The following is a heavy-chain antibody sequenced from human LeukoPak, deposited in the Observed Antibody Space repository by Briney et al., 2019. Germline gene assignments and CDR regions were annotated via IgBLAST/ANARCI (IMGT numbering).Heavy chain of an antibody. V-gene: IGHV1-24*01. CDR3: ARGDAPTYYYDTSGYSVGDY. D-gene: IGHD3-22*01. Sequence: ASVKVSCKVSGYTLTELSMHWVRQAPGKGLEWMGGFDPEDGETIYAQKFQGRVTMTEDTSTDTAYMELSSLRSDDTAVYYCARGDAPTYYYDTSGYSVGDYWGQGSLVTVSS. CDR2: FDPEDGET. J-gene: IGHJ4*02. CDR1: GYTLTELS.